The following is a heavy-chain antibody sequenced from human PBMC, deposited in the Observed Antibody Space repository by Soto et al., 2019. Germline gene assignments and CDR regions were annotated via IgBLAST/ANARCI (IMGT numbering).Heavy chain of an antibody. V-gene: IGHV3-23*01. CDR1: GFTFSSYA. D-gene: IGHD3-22*01. J-gene: IGHJ6*02. Sequence: EVQLLESGGGLVQPGGSLRLSCAASGFTFSSYAMSWVRQAPGKGLEWVSAISGSGGSTYYADSVKGRFTISRDNSKNTLYLQMNSLGAEDSAGYYCAKGDYDSSGYYYHGGYDYYGMDVWGQGTTVTVSS. CDR3: AKGDYDSSGYYYHGGYDYYGMDV. CDR2: ISGSGGST.